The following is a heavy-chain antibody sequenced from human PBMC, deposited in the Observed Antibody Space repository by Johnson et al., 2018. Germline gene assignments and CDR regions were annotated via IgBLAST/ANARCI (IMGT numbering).Heavy chain of an antibody. V-gene: IGHV1-58*01. J-gene: IGHJ5*02. CDR2: IVVDSGKT. CDR1: VFTSTSSA. Sequence: QLVESGPDVKKPGTSVKLSCKASVFTSTSSAVQWVRLARGQRLAWIGWIVVDSGKTTYAQKFQERVTITGDKSTNTAYMELTSLRPEDTPIYYCPVQYCSKCLCEELDPWGQGTLVTVSS. D-gene: IGHD2/OR15-2a*01. CDR3: PVQYCSKCLCEELDP.